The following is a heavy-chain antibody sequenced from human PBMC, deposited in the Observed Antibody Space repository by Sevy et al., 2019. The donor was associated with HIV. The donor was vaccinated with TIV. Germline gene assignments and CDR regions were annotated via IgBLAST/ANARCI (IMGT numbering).Heavy chain of an antibody. CDR1: GYTFTSYG. CDR2: ISAYNGNT. Sequence: ASVKVSCKASGYTFTSYGISWVRQAPGQGLEWMGWISAYNGNTNYAQKLQGRVTMTTYTSTSKAYMELKSLRSDDTAVYDSAVFVAAAAGYYYYMDVWGKGTTVTVSS. D-gene: IGHD6-13*01. V-gene: IGHV1-18*01. CDR3: AVFVAAAAGYYYYMDV. J-gene: IGHJ6*03.